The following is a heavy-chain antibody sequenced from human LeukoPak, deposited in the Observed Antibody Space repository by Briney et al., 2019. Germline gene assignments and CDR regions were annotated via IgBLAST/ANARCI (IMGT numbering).Heavy chain of an antibody. V-gene: IGHV4-34*01. CDR2: INHSGST. Sequence: SETLSLTCAVYGGSFSGYYWSWIRRPPGKGLEWIGEINHSGSTNYNPSLKSRVTISVDTSKNQFSLKLSSVTAADTAVYYCARCFKGYCSSTSCYHYYYYMDVWGKGTTVTVSS. CDR3: ARCFKGYCSSTSCYHYYYYMDV. D-gene: IGHD2-2*01. CDR1: GGSFSGYY. J-gene: IGHJ6*03.